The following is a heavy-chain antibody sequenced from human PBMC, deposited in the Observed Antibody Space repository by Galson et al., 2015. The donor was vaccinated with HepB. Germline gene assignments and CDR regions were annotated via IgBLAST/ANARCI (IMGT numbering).Heavy chain of an antibody. CDR2: ISSSSEYI. Sequence: SLRLSCAASGFTFSTYTLNWVRQAPGKGLEWVSSISSSSEYIYYADSVKGRFIISRDNAKNSLSLQMNSLRAEDTAVYYCVTYYDVLSPFDYWGQGTLVTVSS. CDR1: GFTFSTYT. D-gene: IGHD3-9*01. CDR3: VTYYDVLSPFDY. J-gene: IGHJ4*02. V-gene: IGHV3-21*01.